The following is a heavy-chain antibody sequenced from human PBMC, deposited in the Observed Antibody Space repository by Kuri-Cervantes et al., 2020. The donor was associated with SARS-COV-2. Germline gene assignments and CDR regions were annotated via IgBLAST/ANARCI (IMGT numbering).Heavy chain of an antibody. CDR1: GGSISSSSYY. J-gene: IGHJ3*02. Sequence: SETLSLTCTVSGGSISSSSYYWGWIRQPPGKGLEWIGSIYYSGSTYYNPSLKSRVTISVDTSKNQFSLKLSSVTAADTAVYYCASPKLASDAFDIWGQGTMVTVSS. CDR2: IYYSGST. D-gene: IGHD1-1*01. V-gene: IGHV4-39*01. CDR3: ASPKLASDAFDI.